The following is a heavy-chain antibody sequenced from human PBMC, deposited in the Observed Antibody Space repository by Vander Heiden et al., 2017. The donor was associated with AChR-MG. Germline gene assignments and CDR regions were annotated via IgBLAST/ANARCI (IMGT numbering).Heavy chain of an antibody. J-gene: IGHJ4*03. D-gene: IGHD4-17*01. CDR3: ARGIYGTNDY. V-gene: IGHV3-53*02. Sequence: EVQLVETGGGLIQPGGSLRLPCAASVFTVRKDHGGWVRQAPVMGLEWVSDIYSGGSTYYADSVRGRFTITRYNSKNTLCLQMSSLRDEETAVYYCARGIYGTNDYWGQGTLVTVSS. CDR1: VFTVRKDH. CDR2: IYSGGST.